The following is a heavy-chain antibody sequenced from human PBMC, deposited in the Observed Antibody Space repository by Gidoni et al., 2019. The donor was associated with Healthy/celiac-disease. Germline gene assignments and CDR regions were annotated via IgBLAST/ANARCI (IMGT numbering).Heavy chain of an antibody. Sequence: EVQLVESGGGLVQPGGSLRLSCSAAGFTFSRYAMHWVRQAPGNGLEYVSAIGSNGGSTYYADSLKGRFTISIDNSKNTLYLQMSSLRAEDTAVYYCVKFSGFGLLRFLDYFDYWGQGTLVTVSS. CDR3: VKFSGFGLLRFLDYFDY. V-gene: IGHV3-64D*08. CDR2: IGSNGGST. J-gene: IGHJ4*02. D-gene: IGHD3-3*01. CDR1: GFTFSRYA.